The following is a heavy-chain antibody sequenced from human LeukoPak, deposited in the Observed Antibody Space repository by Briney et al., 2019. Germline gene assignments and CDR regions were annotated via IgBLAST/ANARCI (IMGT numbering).Heavy chain of an antibody. V-gene: IGHV3-23*01. Sequence: GGSLRLSCAASGFTFSSYAMSWVRQAPGKGLEWVSAISGSTDRTYYADSVKGRFTVSRDNSKNTLYLQMNSLRAEDTAVYHCAKGGSSAVAGNKNYWGQGTLVTVSS. D-gene: IGHD6-19*01. J-gene: IGHJ4*02. CDR3: AKGGSSAVAGNKNY. CDR2: ISGSTDRT. CDR1: GFTFSSYA.